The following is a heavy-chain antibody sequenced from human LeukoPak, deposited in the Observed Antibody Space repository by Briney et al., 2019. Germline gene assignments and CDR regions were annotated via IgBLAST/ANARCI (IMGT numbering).Heavy chain of an antibody. CDR2: MNPNSGNT. V-gene: IGHV1-8*01. CDR3: ASMTTVTTGIDY. CDR1: GYTFTSYD. Sequence: VSVKVSCKASGYTFTSYDINWVRQATGQGLEWMGWMNPNSGNTGYAQKFQGRVTMTRNTSISTAYMELSSLRSEDTAAYYCASMTTVTTGIDYWGQGTLVTVSS. D-gene: IGHD4-17*01. J-gene: IGHJ4*02.